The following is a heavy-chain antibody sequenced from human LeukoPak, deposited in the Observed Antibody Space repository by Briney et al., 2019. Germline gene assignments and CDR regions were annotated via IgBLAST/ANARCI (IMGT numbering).Heavy chain of an antibody. Sequence: PGGSLRLSCAASGFTFNTYGMSWVRQAPGKGLEWVSAISGSGGSTYYADSVKGRFTISRDNSKNTLYLQMNSLRAEDTAVYYCAKDPVDYYDSSGYFDYWGQGTLVTVSS. J-gene: IGHJ4*02. CDR2: ISGSGGST. D-gene: IGHD3-22*01. V-gene: IGHV3-23*01. CDR1: GFTFNTYG. CDR3: AKDPVDYYDSSGYFDY.